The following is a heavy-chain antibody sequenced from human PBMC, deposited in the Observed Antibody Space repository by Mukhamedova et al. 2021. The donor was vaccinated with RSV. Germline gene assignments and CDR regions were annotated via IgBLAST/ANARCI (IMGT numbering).Heavy chain of an antibody. J-gene: IGHJ4*02. V-gene: IGHV4-39*01. D-gene: IGHD6-13*01. CDR3: ASQTGYRSSWYEY. Sequence: GSIYYSGSTYYNPSLNSRVTISVDTSKNQFSLKLSSVTAADTAVYYCASQTGYRSSWYEYWGQGTLVTVSS. CDR2: IYYSGST.